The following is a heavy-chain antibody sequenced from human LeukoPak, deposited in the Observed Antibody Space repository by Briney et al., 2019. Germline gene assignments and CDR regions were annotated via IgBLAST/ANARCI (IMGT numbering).Heavy chain of an antibody. CDR3: ARLSRYCRGGSCYGGICLDS. V-gene: IGHV4-59*01. CDR2: IHGSGNT. CDR1: GGSISGYY. Sequence: SETLCLTCAVSGGSISGYYWSWVRQPPGKGLEWIAHIHGSGNTKYNPSLKSRVTISVDTSTNQFSLKLNSGTAADTAVYYCARLSRYCRGGSCYGGICLDSRGPGTLSPSPQ. D-gene: IGHD2-15*01. J-gene: IGHJ5*01.